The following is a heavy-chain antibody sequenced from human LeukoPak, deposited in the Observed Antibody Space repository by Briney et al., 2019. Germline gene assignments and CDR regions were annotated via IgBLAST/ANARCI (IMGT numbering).Heavy chain of an antibody. Sequence: PGGSLRLSCTVSGFTVSTNSMSWVRQAPGKGLEWVSGISWNSGSIGYADSVKGRFTISRDNAKNSLYLQMNSLRAEDMALYYCAKGSYGSGSYPDYWGQGTLVTVSS. CDR1: GFTVSTNS. V-gene: IGHV3-9*03. D-gene: IGHD3-10*01. CDR3: AKGSYGSGSYPDY. J-gene: IGHJ4*02. CDR2: ISWNSGSI.